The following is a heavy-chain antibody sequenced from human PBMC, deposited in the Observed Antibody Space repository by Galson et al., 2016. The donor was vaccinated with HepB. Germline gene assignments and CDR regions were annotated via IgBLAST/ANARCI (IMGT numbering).Heavy chain of an antibody. CDR3: AKDSRLDYGDTKPYWYFDL. CDR2: SSGNGGST. D-gene: IGHD4-17*01. J-gene: IGHJ2*01. V-gene: IGHV3-23*01. CDR1: GFTLRSYA. Sequence: SLRLSCAASGFTLRSYAMSWVRQAPGQGLEWVSVSSGNGGSTYYADSVRGRFTISRDNSKNTLYLQMNSLRAEETAVYYCAKDSRLDYGDTKPYWYFDLWGRGILVTVSS.